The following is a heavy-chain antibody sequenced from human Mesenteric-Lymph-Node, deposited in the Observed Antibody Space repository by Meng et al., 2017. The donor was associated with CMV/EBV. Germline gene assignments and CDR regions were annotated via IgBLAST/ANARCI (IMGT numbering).Heavy chain of an antibody. CDR3: AKDRGYPGYDQQGAYDY. D-gene: IGHD5-12*01. Sequence: YTFTDYYIHWVRQAPGQGPEWMGWINPNSGGTYYAQKFRGRVTMTRDTSISTAYMQLSRLTSDDTAVYYCAKDRGYPGYDQQGAYDYWGQGTLVTVSS. CDR1: YTFTDYY. CDR2: INPNSGGT. J-gene: IGHJ4*02. V-gene: IGHV1-2*02.